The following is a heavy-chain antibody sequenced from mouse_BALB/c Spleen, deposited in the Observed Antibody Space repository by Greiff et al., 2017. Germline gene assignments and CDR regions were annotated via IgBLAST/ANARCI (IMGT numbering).Heavy chain of an antibody. D-gene: IGHD4-1*01. Sequence: EVKLVESGGGLVQPKGSLKLSCAASGFTFNTYAMNWVRQAPGKGLEWVARIRSKSNNYATYYADSVKDRFTISRDDSQSMLYLQMNNLKTEDTAMYYCGRLGGTDEYWGQGTTLTGSS. J-gene: IGHJ2*01. CDR3: GRLGGTDEY. CDR2: IRSKSNNYAT. V-gene: IGHV10-1*02. CDR1: GFTFNTYA.